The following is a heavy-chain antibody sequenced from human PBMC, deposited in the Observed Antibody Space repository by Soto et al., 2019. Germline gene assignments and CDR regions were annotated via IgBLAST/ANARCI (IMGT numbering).Heavy chain of an antibody. CDR1: GGSISSYY. D-gene: IGHD2-15*01. CDR3: ARDSRVVVAAYSLLGMDV. J-gene: IGHJ6*02. Sequence: SETLSLTCTVSGGSISSYYWSWIRQPPGKGLEWIGYIYYSGSTNYNPSLKSRVTISVGTSKNQFSLKLSSVTAADTAVYYCARDSRVVVAAYSLLGMDVWGQGTTVTVS. CDR2: IYYSGST. V-gene: IGHV4-59*01.